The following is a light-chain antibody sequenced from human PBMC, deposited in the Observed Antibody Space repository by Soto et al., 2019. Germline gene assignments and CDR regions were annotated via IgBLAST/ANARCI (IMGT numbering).Light chain of an antibody. V-gene: IGKV3-20*01. Sequence: EIVLTQSPATLSLSPGERATLSCRASQRLASNYLAWYQQRPGQAPRLLLYGVSSRATGIPDRFSGSGSGTDFTLAISRVEPEDFAVYFCQQYADSPITFGQGTRLEN. CDR1: QRLASNY. CDR3: QQYADSPIT. J-gene: IGKJ5*01. CDR2: GVS.